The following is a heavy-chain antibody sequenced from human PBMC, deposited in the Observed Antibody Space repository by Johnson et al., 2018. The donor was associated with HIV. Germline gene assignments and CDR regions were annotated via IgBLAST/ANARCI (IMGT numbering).Heavy chain of an antibody. J-gene: IGHJ3*02. CDR1: GFTFSSYA. D-gene: IGHD5-18*01. CDR2: IQFDGSHK. Sequence: VQLVESGGGVVQPGGSLRLSCAASGFTFSSYAIHWVRQAPGKGLEWVTFIQFDGSHKYSADFVKGRFTISRDTSKNTLYLQMNSLRAEDTDVYYCAKERAYIRTFDIWGQGTMVTVSS. V-gene: IGHV3-30*02. CDR3: AKERAYIRTFDI.